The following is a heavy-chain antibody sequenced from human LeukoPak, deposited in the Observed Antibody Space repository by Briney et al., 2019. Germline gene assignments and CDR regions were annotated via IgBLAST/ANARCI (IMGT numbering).Heavy chain of an antibody. CDR1: GFIVSQNY. CDR2: IFGGDDT. D-gene: IGHD6-13*01. J-gene: IGHJ4*02. V-gene: IGHV3-66*01. Sequence: PGGSLRLSCAASGFIVSQNYMSWVRQAPGKGLEWVSVIFGGDDTNYVDSVKGRFTIFRDNSKNTLYLQMNSLRAEDTTVYYCATPSGSSSLGGGFDYWGQGTLVTVSS. CDR3: ATPSGSSSLGGGFDY.